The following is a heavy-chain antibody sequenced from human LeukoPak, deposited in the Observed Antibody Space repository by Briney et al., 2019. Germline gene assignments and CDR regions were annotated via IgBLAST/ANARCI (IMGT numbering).Heavy chain of an antibody. CDR2: INHSGST. CDR3: ARGLGGGNTNTYYYYYMDV. J-gene: IGHJ6*03. V-gene: IGHV4-34*01. Sequence: SETLSLTCAVYGGSFSGYYWSWIRQPPGKGLEWIGEINHSGSTNYNPSLKSRVTISVDTSKNQFSLKLSSVTAADTAVYYCARGLGGGNTNTYYYYYMDVWGKGTTVTVSS. CDR1: GGSFSGYY. D-gene: IGHD4-23*01.